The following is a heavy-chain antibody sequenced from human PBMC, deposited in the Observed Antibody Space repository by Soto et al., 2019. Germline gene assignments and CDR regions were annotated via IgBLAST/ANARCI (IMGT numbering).Heavy chain of an antibody. V-gene: IGHV3-23*01. CDR1: GLTFTKYA. Sequence: EVQLLESGGGLVQPGGSLRLSCAVSGLTFTKYAMSWVRQAPGKGLEWVSAISGSGSATHYADSVKGRFTISRDNSKNTVSPQMNSLRVEDTAIYFCAKRSGFDSGLFDYWGQGTRVTVSS. CDR2: ISGSGSAT. CDR3: AKRSGFDSGLFDY. J-gene: IGHJ4*02. D-gene: IGHD5-12*01.